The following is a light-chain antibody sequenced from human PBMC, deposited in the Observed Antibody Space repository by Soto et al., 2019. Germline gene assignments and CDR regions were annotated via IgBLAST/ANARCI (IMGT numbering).Light chain of an antibody. CDR2: GAS. J-gene: IGKJ1*01. Sequence: EIVMTQSPVTLSLSPGERATLSCRTSQSVSSSYLSWYQQKPGQAPRLLIYGASTRATGIPARFSGSGSGTNFTLTISSLQPEDFAVYYCHQDYNLPSTFGQGTKVEIK. CDR3: HQDYNLPST. V-gene: IGKV3D-7*01. CDR1: QSVSSSY.